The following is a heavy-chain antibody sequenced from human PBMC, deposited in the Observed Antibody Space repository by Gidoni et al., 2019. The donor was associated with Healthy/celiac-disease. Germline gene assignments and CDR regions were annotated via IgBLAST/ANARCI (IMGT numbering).Heavy chain of an antibody. J-gene: IGHJ2*01. CDR1: GFPFSSYA. CDR3: ASSGYSYGYDWYFDL. CDR2: ISGSGGST. Sequence: EVQLLASGGGVVQPGGSLRRSCAASGFPFSSYAMSWVRQAPGKGLGWVSAISGSGGSTYYADAVKGRFTISRDNAKNTLYLQMNSLRAEDTAVYYCASSGYSYGYDWYFDLWGRGTLVTVSS. V-gene: IGHV3-23*01. D-gene: IGHD5-18*01.